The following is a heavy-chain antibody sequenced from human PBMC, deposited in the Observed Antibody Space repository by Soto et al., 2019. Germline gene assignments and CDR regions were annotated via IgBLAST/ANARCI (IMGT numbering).Heavy chain of an antibody. J-gene: IGHJ4*02. Sequence: GGSLRLSCAASGFTFSSYAMSWVRQAPGKGLARGSAISGSGGSTYYADAVKGRFTICRDNSKNTLYLQMSSLRAADTAVYCCAKDYRTLTTVTYYFDYWGQGTLVTVS. D-gene: IGHD4-4*01. CDR2: ISGSGGST. V-gene: IGHV3-23*01. CDR3: AKDYRTLTTVTYYFDY. CDR1: GFTFSSYA.